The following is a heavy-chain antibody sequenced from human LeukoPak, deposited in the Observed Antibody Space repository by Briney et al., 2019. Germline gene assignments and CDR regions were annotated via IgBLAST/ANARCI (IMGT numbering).Heavy chain of an antibody. CDR2: ITSSSTYI. CDR3: ARDRKFDY. Sequence: PGGSLRLSCAASGFTFSDYTISWVRQAPGKGLEWVSSITSSSTYIYYADSVKGRFTISRDNANDSLYLQMNSLRAEDTAVYYCARDRKFDYWGQGTLVTVSS. J-gene: IGHJ4*02. V-gene: IGHV3-21*01. CDR1: GFTFSDYT.